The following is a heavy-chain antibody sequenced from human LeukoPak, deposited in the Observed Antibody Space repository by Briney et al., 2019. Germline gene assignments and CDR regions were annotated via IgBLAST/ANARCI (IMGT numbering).Heavy chain of an antibody. D-gene: IGHD3-22*01. CDR1: GGSISSYY. CDR2: IYTSGST. J-gene: IGHJ5*02. CDR3: ARDTYYYDSSGYYTFMNWFDP. Sequence: SETLSLNCTVSGGSISSYYWSWIRQPAGKGLEWIGRIYTSGSTNYNPSLKSRVTMSVDTSKNQFSLKLSSVTAADTAVYYCARDTYYYDSSGYYTFMNWFDPWGQGTLVTVSS. V-gene: IGHV4-4*07.